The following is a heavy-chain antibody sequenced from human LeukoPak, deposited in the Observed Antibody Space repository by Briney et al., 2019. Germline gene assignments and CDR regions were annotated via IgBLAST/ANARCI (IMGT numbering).Heavy chain of an antibody. CDR2: ISSDSGII. D-gene: IGHD3-10*01. CDR3: ARNYSPFDY. V-gene: IGHV3-48*01. Sequence: GGSLRLSCAASGFTFSVYSMNWVRQAPGRVLEWVSYISSDSGIIYYADSVKGRFTISRDNAKNSLYLQMDNLRAADTAVYYCARNYSPFDYWGQGTLVTVSS. CDR1: GFTFSVYS. J-gene: IGHJ4*02.